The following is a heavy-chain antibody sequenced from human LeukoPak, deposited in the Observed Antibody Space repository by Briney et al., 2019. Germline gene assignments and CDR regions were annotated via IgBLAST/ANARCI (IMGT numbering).Heavy chain of an antibody. J-gene: IGHJ4*02. CDR2: INQSGST. CDR3: ARHLGGSVTTPFDY. V-gene: IGHV4-34*01. CDR1: GGSFSGYY. D-gene: IGHD4-17*01. Sequence: SETLSLTCAVYGGSFSGYYWSWIRQPPAKGLEWIGEINQSGSTNYNPSLKSRVTISVDTSKNQFSLKLSSVAAADTAVYYCARHLGGSVTTPFDYWGQGTLVTVSS.